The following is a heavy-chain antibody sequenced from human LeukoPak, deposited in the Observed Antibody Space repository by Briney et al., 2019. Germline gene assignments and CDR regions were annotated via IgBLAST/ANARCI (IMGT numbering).Heavy chain of an antibody. CDR1: GYTFTGHY. V-gene: IGHV1-2*02. D-gene: IGHD6-13*01. CDR3: ARDPTAAAGTGYFDY. Sequence: ASVKVSCKPSGYTFTGHYIHWVRQAPGQGPEWMGWINPNSGGTNYAQKFQGRVTMTRDTSISTVYMELSSLRSEDTAVYYCARDPTAAAGTGYFDYWGQGTLVTVSS. CDR2: INPNSGGT. J-gene: IGHJ4*02.